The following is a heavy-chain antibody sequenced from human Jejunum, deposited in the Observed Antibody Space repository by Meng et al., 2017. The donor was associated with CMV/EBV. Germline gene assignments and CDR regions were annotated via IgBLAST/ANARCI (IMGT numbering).Heavy chain of an antibody. V-gene: IGHV3-74*01. CDR1: TFSSSW. D-gene: IGHD2-2*01. CDR2: ISGDGSVT. CDR3: ARTPLYCSSASCYTFDY. J-gene: IGHJ4*02. Sequence: TFSSSWMHWVRQPPGKGLVWVSRISGDGSVTNYADSVKGRFIISRDNARNTLYLQMSGLRAEDTAVYYCARTPLYCSSASCYTFDYWGQGTLVTVSS.